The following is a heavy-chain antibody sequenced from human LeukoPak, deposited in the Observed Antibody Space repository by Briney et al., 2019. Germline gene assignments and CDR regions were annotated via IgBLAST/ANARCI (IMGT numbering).Heavy chain of an antibody. V-gene: IGHV5-51*01. CDR3: ARRAVDNSYYYYMDV. Sequence: RTGESLKISCKGSGYSFPSYWIVWVRQMPGKGLEWMGIIYPGDSDTRYSPSFQGQVTISADKSISTAYLQWSSLKASDTAMYYCARRAVDNSYYYYMDVWGKGTTVTVSS. CDR2: IYPGDSDT. D-gene: IGHD6-19*01. J-gene: IGHJ6*03. CDR1: GYSFPSYW.